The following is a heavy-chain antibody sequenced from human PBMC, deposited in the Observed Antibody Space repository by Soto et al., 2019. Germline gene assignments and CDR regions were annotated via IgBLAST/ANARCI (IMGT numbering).Heavy chain of an antibody. CDR2: ISSSSSYI. CDR3: ARDRYSSRWYFDY. V-gene: IGHV3-21*01. CDR1: GFTFSSYS. J-gene: IGHJ4*02. D-gene: IGHD6-13*01. Sequence: EVQLVEYGGGLVKPGGSLRLSCAASGFTFSSYSMNWVRQAPGKGLEWVSSISSSSSYIYYADSVKGRFTISRDNAKNSRFLQMNSLRAEDTDVYYCARDRYSSRWYFDYWGQGTLVTVSS.